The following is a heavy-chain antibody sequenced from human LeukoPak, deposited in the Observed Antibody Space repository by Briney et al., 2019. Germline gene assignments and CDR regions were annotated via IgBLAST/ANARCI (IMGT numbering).Heavy chain of an antibody. CDR3: ARGAYYDSSGYEY. CDR1: GFTFSSYE. D-gene: IGHD3-22*01. J-gene: IGHJ4*02. CDR2: ISSSGSTI. Sequence: GGSLRLSCAASGFTFSSYEMNWVRQAAGKGLEWASYISSSGSTIYYADSVKGRFTISRDNAKNSLYLQMNSLRAEDTAVYYCARGAYYDSSGYEYWGQGTLVTVSS. V-gene: IGHV3-48*03.